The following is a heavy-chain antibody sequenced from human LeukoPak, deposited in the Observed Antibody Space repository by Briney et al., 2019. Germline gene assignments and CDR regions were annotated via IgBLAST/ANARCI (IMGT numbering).Heavy chain of an antibody. V-gene: IGHV4-59*01. D-gene: IGHD6-13*01. CDR3: ARVTGSWYYFDY. CDR2: IYYSGST. Sequence: SETLSLTCTVSGGSISSYYWSWIRQPPGKGLEWIGYIYYSGSTNYNPSLKSRVTISVDTSKNQFSLKLSSVTAADTAVYYCARVTGSWYYFDYWGQGTLVTVSS. CDR1: GGSISSYY. J-gene: IGHJ4*02.